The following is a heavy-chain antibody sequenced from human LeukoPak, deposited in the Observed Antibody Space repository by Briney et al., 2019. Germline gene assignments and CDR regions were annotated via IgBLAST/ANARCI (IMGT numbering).Heavy chain of an antibody. CDR2: IYYSGST. D-gene: IGHD1-14*01. J-gene: IGHJ4*02. Sequence: SETLSLTCTVSGGSISSHYWSWIRQPPGKGLEWIGYIYYSGSTNYNPSLKSRVTISVDTSKNQFSPKLSSVTTADTAVFFCARVTLIEPRGDYWGQGGLVTVSS. CDR1: GGSISSHY. V-gene: IGHV4-59*11. CDR3: ARVTLIEPRGDY.